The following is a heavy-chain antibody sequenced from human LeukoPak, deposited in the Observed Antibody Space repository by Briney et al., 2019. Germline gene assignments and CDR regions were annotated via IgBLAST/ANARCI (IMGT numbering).Heavy chain of an antibody. Sequence: PSETLSLTCNVSGGSINSYYWGWIRQPPGKRLELIGYIYYSGRTNYNPSLKSRVTISVDTSTNQISLKLTSVTAADTAVYFCARGTTKGYYYDTSGYYTKWGRGTLVTVSS. CDR3: ARGTTKGYYYDTSGYYTK. D-gene: IGHD3-22*01. CDR1: GGSINSYY. V-gene: IGHV4-59*12. CDR2: IYYSGRT. J-gene: IGHJ4*02.